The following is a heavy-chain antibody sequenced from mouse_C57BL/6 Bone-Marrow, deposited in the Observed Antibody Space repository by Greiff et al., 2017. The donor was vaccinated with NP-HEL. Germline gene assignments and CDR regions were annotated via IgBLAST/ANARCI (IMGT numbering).Heavy chain of an antibody. J-gene: IGHJ3*01. CDR2: LSSNSSNYAT. CDR3: VGYDGHAY. Sequence: GGGLVQPKGSLKLSCAASGFTFITYAMHWVRQAPGKGLEWVARLSSNSSNYATYYADSVKDRFTISRDDSQIMLYLQMNNLKTEDTAMYYCVGYDGHAYWGQGTLVTVSA. V-gene: IGHV10-3*01. D-gene: IGHD1-2*01. CDR1: GFTFITYA.